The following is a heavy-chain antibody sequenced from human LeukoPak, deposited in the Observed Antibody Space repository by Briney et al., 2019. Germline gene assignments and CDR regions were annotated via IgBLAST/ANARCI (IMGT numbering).Heavy chain of an antibody. CDR3: AGEVAGGFRFDY. V-gene: IGHV4-59*08. D-gene: IGHD6-19*01. CDR1: GGSISSYY. Sequence: SETPSLTCTVSGGSISSYYWSGIRQPPGKGLEWIGYIYYSGSTNYNPSLKSRVTISVDRSKNQFSLKLSSVTAADTAVYYCAGEVAGGFRFDYWGQGTQVTVSS. J-gene: IGHJ4*02. CDR2: IYYSGST.